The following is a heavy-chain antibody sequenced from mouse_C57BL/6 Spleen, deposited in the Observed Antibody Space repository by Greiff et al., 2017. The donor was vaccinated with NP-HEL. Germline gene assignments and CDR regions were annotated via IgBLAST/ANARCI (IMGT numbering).Heavy chain of an antibody. V-gene: IGHV2-2*01. CDR3: ARGHYSNYGYFDY. CDR2: IWSGGST. Sequence: VQRVESGPGLVQPSQSLSITCTVSGFSLTSYGVHWVRQSPGKGLEWLGVIWSGGSTDYNAAFISRLSISKDNSKSQVFFKMNSLQADDTAIYYCARGHYSNYGYFDYWGQGTTLTVSS. CDR1: GFSLTSYG. D-gene: IGHD2-5*01. J-gene: IGHJ2*01.